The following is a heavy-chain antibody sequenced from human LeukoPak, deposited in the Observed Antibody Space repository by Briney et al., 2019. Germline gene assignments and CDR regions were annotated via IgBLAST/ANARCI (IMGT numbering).Heavy chain of an antibody. CDR2: ISSSSSYI. Sequence: PGGSLRLSCAASGFTFSSYSMNWVRQAPGKGLEWVSSISSSSSYIFYADSVKGRFTISRDNAKNSLYLQMNSLRAEDTAVYYCARDVGGMGAFDYWGQGTLLTVSS. D-gene: IGHD3-10*01. V-gene: IGHV3-21*01. CDR1: GFTFSSYS. CDR3: ARDVGGMGAFDY. J-gene: IGHJ4*02.